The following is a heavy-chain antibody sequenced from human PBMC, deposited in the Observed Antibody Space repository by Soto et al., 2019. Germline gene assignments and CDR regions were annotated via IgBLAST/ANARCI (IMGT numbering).Heavy chain of an antibody. CDR3: AKAYFVWSSEQPYYFDY. D-gene: IGHD3-16*01. CDR2: ISGSGGRS. V-gene: IGHV3-23*01. CDR1: GFTFSNYA. Sequence: EVQLLDSGGGLVQPGGSLRLSCAASGFTFSNYAMTWVRQGPGKGLEWVSGISGSGGRSYYADSVKGRFTISSDNSKSTLNLQMNSLRAEDTAVYYGAKAYFVWSSEQPYYFDYWGQGPLVTVSS. J-gene: IGHJ4*02.